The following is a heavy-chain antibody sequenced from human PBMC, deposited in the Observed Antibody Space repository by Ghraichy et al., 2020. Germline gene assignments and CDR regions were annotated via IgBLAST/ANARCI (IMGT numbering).Heavy chain of an antibody. CDR3: AKGPHFDRGGAGYFDY. CDR1: GFTFDDYA. CDR2: ISWNSGSI. D-gene: IGHD3-9*01. V-gene: IGHV3-9*01. Sequence: GGSLRLSCAASGFTFDDYAMHWVRQAPGKGLEWVSGISWNSGSIGYADSVKGRFTISRDNAKNSLYLQMNSLRAEDTALYYCAKGPHFDRGGAGYFDYWGQGTLVTVSS. J-gene: IGHJ4*02.